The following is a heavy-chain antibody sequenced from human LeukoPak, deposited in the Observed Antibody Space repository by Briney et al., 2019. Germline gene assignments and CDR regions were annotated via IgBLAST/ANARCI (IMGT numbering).Heavy chain of an antibody. CDR2: IYYSGST. CDR1: GGSISTNSYY. J-gene: IGHJ4*02. Sequence: SETLSLTCTVSGGSISTNSYYWGWIRQPPGKGLKWIGSIYYSGSTYYNPSLKSRVTISVDTSKNQFSLKLSSVTAADTAVYYCARYGGFFDYWGQGTLVTVSS. V-gene: IGHV4-39*07. D-gene: IGHD4-23*01. CDR3: ARYGGFFDY.